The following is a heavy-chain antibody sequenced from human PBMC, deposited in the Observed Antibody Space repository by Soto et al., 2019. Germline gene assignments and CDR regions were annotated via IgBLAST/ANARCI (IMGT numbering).Heavy chain of an antibody. CDR2: ISDYNGNT. V-gene: IGHV1-18*01. D-gene: IGHD1-26*01. J-gene: IGHJ4*02. CDR1: GYTFTSYG. Sequence: QVQLVQSGAEVKKPGASVKVSCKASGYTFTSYGISWVRQAPGQGLEWMGWISDYNGNTNYAQKLQGRVTMTTDTSTSTAYMEVRSLRSDDTAVYYCARDAPYSGSYYGADYWGQGTLVTVSS. CDR3: ARDAPYSGSYYGADY.